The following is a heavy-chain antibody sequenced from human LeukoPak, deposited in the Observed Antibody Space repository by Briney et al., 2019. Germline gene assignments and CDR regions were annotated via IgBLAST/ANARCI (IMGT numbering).Heavy chain of an antibody. V-gene: IGHV4-61*02. Sequence: SETLSLTCTVSGGSFSNDNYYWSWLRQPAGTGPEWNGRIHTSGSTNYNPSLKSRVTISVDTSKNQFSLKLSSVTAADTAVYYCARGAGTAMVIFDYWGQGTLVTVSS. D-gene: IGHD5-18*01. CDR1: GGSFSNDNYY. J-gene: IGHJ4*02. CDR2: IHTSGST. CDR3: ARGAGTAMVIFDY.